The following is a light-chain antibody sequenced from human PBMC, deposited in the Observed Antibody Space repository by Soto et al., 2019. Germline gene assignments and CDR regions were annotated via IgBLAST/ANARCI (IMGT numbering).Light chain of an antibody. CDR3: QQYNNYPLT. J-gene: IGKJ1*01. CDR2: DAS. V-gene: IGKV3-11*01. Sequence: EIDLTQSPSTLSLAIGERVTLSCRASQSVSSYLAWYQQKPGQAPRLLIYDASTRATGIPARFSGSGSGTDFTLTISSLEPEDFAVYYCQQYNNYPLTFGQGTKVDIK. CDR1: QSVSSY.